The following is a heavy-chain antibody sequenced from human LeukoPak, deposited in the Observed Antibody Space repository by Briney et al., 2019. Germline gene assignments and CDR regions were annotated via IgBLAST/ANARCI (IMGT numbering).Heavy chain of an antibody. J-gene: IGHJ6*02. V-gene: IGHV1-46*01. CDR1: GYTFTSYY. CDR3: ARGPDYDFWSGDRREDLGMDV. CDR2: INPSGGST. Sequence: ASVKVSCKASGYTFTSYYMHWVRQAPGQGLEWMGIINPSGGSTSYARKFQGRVTMTRDTSTSTVYMELSSLRSEDTAVYYCARGPDYDFWSGDRREDLGMDVWGQGTTVTVSS. D-gene: IGHD3-3*01.